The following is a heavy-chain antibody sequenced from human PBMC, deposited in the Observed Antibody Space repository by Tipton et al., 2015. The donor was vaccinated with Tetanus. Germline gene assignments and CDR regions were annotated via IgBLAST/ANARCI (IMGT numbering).Heavy chain of an antibody. Sequence: VQLVQSGPEVKKPGESLKISCKGSGYSFTTYWIGWVRQMPGKGLEWMGTIYPGDSNTGYSPSFQGQVTISADRSVSTAYLQWTSLKATDTAIYYCARRPGFCTGSSCDYYFDYWGQGTLVTVSS. CDR1: GYSFTTYW. J-gene: IGHJ4*02. CDR2: IYPGDSNT. CDR3: ARRPGFCTGSSCDYYFDY. D-gene: IGHD3/OR15-3a*01. V-gene: IGHV5-51*01.